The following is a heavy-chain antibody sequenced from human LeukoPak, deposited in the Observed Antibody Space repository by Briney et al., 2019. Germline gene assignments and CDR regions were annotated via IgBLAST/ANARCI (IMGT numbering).Heavy chain of an antibody. CDR3: ARSQAYYYGSGSPSNGMDV. CDR2: INPNSGGT. CDR1: GYTFTGYY. Sequence: ASVKVSCKASGYTFTGYYMHWVRQAPGQGLEWMGWINPNSGGTNYAQKFQGRVTMTRDTSISTAYMELSRLRSDDTAVYYCARSQAYYYGSGSPSNGMDVWGQGTTVTVSS. D-gene: IGHD3-10*01. V-gene: IGHV1-2*02. J-gene: IGHJ6*02.